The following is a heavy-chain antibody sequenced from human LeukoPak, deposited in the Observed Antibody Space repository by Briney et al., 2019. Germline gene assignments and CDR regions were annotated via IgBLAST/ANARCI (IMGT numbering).Heavy chain of an antibody. CDR1: GGSMRSYY. CDR3: AKSNGYGLVDI. V-gene: IGHV4-4*07. D-gene: IGHD3-10*01. J-gene: IGHJ3*02. Sequence: SETLSLTCTVSGGSMRSYYWSWIRQPAGKGLEWIGRIYSSGSTNHSPSLKSRVTISVDTSKNQFSLKLSSVTAADTAVYYCAKSNGYGLVDIWGQGTMVTVSS. CDR2: IYSSGST.